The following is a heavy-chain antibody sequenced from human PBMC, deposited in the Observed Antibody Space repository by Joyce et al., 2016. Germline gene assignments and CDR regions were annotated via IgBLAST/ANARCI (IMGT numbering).Heavy chain of an antibody. V-gene: IGHV3-21*01. D-gene: IGHD2-8*01. Sequence: EVQLVESGGGLVKPGGSLRLSCAASGFTVSSYSMSWVRQAPGKGLEWVSSLSSSSSYIKCTDSVKGRVTISRDNAKNSLYLQMNSLEVEDTAVYYCTRASYTNGIFDYWGQGTLVTVSS. J-gene: IGHJ4*02. CDR1: GFTVSSYS. CDR3: TRASYTNGIFDY. CDR2: LSSSSSYI.